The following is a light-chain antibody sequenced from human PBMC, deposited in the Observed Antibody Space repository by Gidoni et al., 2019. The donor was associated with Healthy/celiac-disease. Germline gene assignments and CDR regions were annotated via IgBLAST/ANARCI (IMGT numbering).Light chain of an antibody. CDR3: QQSYSTPLI. Sequence: IQMTQSPSSLSSSVGDRVTITCRASQSISSYLNWYQQKPGKAPKLLIYAASSLQSGVPSRFSGSGSGTDFTLTISSLQPEDFATYYCQQSYSTPLIFGQXTKLEIK. J-gene: IGKJ2*01. V-gene: IGKV1-39*01. CDR1: QSISSY. CDR2: AAS.